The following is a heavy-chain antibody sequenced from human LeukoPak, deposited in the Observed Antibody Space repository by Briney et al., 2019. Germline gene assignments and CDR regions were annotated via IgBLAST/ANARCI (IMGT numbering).Heavy chain of an antibody. Sequence: GGSLRLSCAASGFTFSRHGMHWVRQAPGKGLECIEAISYDGSEKFFTDSVKGRFTISRDNSKNTLYLQMNSLRPEDTAVYYCAKVPGSRDFNWLSGAFDIWGQGTMVTVSS. V-gene: IGHV3-30*18. CDR1: GFTFSRHG. J-gene: IGHJ3*02. CDR3: AKVPGSRDFNWLSGAFDI. CDR2: ISYDGSEK. D-gene: IGHD3-9*01.